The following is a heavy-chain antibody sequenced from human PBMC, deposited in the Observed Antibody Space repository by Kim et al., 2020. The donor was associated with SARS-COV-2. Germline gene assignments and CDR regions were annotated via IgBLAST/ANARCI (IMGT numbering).Heavy chain of an antibody. J-gene: IGHJ4*02. CDR3: AKRNPYYFDC. V-gene: IGHV3-23*01. D-gene: IGHD1-1*01. Sequence: YPDSAKGRFTISRDKSQNTLNPQMNSPRAEDTAVYYCAKRNPYYFDCWGQGTLVTVSS.